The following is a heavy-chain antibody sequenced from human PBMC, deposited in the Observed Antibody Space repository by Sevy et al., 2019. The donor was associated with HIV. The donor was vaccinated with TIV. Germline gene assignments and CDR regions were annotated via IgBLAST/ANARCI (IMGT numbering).Heavy chain of an antibody. J-gene: IGHJ5*02. CDR1: GGIFRSYG. D-gene: IGHD4-17*01. Sequence: ASVKVSCKASGGIFRSYGISWVRQASGQGLEWMGGIIPMFGTADYAQKFQGRVTITADESTSTAYMYLSSLRSEDTAVYYCARWDYGDYVRWFDPWGQRTLVTVSS. CDR3: ARWDYGDYVRWFDP. CDR2: IIPMFGTA. V-gene: IGHV1-69*13.